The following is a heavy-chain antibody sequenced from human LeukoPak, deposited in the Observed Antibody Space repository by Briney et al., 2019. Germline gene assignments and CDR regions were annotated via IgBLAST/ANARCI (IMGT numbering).Heavy chain of an antibody. V-gene: IGHV4-4*07. CDR1: GGSINFYY. CDR3: ARGIADPYSFDS. J-gene: IGHJ4*02. D-gene: IGHD6-13*01. Sequence: PSETLSLTCTVSGGSINFYYWSWIRQPAGKGLEWIGRIYSTGSTNYSPSLKSPVTMSVDKSKNQFSLNLSSVTAADTAVYYCARGIADPYSFDSWGQGTLVTVSS. CDR2: IYSTGST.